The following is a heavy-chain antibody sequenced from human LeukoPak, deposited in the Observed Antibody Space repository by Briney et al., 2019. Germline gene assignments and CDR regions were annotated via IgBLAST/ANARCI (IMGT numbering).Heavy chain of an antibody. CDR3: ARRSAYYDPGDAFDF. V-gene: IGHV5-51*01. J-gene: IGHJ3*01. CDR2: IYPSDSDS. CDR1: GYTFTSYW. D-gene: IGHD3-22*01. Sequence: PGESLKISCKGSGYTFTSYWIGWVRQMPGKGLEWMGIIYPSDSDSRYSPSFQGQVIISADKSISTAYLQWSSLKASDTAMYYCARRSAYYDPGDAFDFWGQGTMVTVSS.